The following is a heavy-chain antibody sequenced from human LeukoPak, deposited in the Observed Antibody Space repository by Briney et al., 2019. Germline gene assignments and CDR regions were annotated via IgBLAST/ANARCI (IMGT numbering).Heavy chain of an antibody. V-gene: IGHV1-2*02. Sequence: ASVKVPCKASGYTFTGYYMHWVRQAPGQGLEWMGWINPNSGGTNYAQKFQGRVTMARDTSISTAYMELSRLRSDDTAVYYCARGVVVPAAERIGFDYWGQGTLVTVSS. CDR1: GYTFTGYY. CDR2: INPNSGGT. D-gene: IGHD2-2*01. J-gene: IGHJ4*02. CDR3: ARGVVVPAAERIGFDY.